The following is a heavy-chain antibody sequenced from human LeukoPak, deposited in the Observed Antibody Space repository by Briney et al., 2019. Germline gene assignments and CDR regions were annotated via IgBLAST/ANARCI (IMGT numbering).Heavy chain of an antibody. Sequence: SEALSLTCAVYGGSFSGYYWSWIRQPPGKGLEWIGEINHSGSTNYNPSLKSRVTISVDTSKNQFSLKLSSVTAADTAVYYCARSGSYGYLYFDYWGQGTLVTVSS. CDR2: INHSGST. V-gene: IGHV4-34*01. CDR3: ARSGSYGYLYFDY. CDR1: GGSFSGYY. J-gene: IGHJ4*02. D-gene: IGHD5-18*01.